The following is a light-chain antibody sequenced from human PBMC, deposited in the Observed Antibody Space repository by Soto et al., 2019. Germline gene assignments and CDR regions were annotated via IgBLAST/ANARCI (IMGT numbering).Light chain of an antibody. CDR2: DAS. CDR1: RSVSNY. V-gene: IGKV3-11*01. CDR3: QQRSNCPIT. J-gene: IGKJ5*01. Sequence: EIVLTQSPATLALSPGESATLSCRARRSVSNYLAWYQQKPGQAPRLLIYDASSRPTDIPARFSGSGSGTDFTLTISSLEPEDFALYYCQQRSNCPITFGQGTRLEIK.